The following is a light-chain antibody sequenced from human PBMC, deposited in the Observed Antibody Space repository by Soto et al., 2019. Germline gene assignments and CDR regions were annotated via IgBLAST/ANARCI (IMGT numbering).Light chain of an antibody. CDR3: QQYGSSPWT. CDR2: GAS. V-gene: IGKV3-20*01. J-gene: IGKJ1*01. Sequence: IALTQSPGTLSFSPCEIATLSCSSSQSVSSSYLAWYQQKPGQAPSLLIYGASSRATGIPDKFSGSGSGTDFTLSISRLEPEDFAVYYCQQYGSSPWTFGQGTKVDIK. CDR1: QSVSSSY.